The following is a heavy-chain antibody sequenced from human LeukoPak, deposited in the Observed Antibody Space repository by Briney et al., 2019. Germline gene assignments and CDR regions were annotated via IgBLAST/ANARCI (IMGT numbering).Heavy chain of an antibody. CDR1: GLTVSSYS. Sequence: PGGSLRLSCAASGLTVSSYSMNWVRQAPGKGLEWVANIKQDGSEKYYVDSVKGRFTISRDNAKNSLYLQMNSLRAEDTVVYYCAKASRRNYFDYWGQGTLVTVSS. CDR3: AKASRRNYFDY. CDR2: IKQDGSEK. D-gene: IGHD2-2*01. V-gene: IGHV3-7*03. J-gene: IGHJ4*02.